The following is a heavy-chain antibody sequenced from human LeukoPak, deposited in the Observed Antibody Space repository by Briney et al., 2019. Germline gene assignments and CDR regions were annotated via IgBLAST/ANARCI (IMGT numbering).Heavy chain of an antibody. CDR1: GGTFSSYA. CDR3: ARCIAARYYYYYMDV. J-gene: IGHJ6*03. V-gene: IGHV1-69*05. CDR2: IIPIFGTA. D-gene: IGHD6-6*01. Sequence: SVKVSCKASGGTFSSYAISWVRQAPGQGLEWMGGIIPIFGTANYAQKFQGRVTITTDESTSTAYMELSSLRSEDTAVYYCARCIAARYYYYYMDVWGKGTTVTVSS.